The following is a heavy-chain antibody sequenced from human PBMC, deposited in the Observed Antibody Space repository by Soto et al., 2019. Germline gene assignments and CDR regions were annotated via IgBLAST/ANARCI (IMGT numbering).Heavy chain of an antibody. CDR3: ARRGIAAARRAFDI. V-gene: IGHV4-34*01. D-gene: IGHD6-13*01. CDR1: GGSFSGYY. J-gene: IGHJ3*02. Sequence: SETLSLTCAVYGGSFSGYYWSWIRQPPGKGLEWIGEINHSGSTNYNPSLKSRVTISVDTSKNQFSLKLSSVTAADTAVYYCARRGIAAARRAFDIWGQGTMVTVSS. CDR2: INHSGST.